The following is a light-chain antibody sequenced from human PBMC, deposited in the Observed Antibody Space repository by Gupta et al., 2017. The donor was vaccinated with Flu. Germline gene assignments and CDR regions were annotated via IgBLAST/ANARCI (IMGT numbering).Light chain of an antibody. V-gene: IGLV2-14*01. CDR3: SSYTSSNTLV. Sequence: SLAISCPGTSCYVSCYTYVSWYPQHPGKAPKVMIYEVSNRPSGVSNRFSGSKSGNTASLTISGLQVEDEADYYCSSYTSSNTLVFGGGTKLTVL. CDR2: EVS. J-gene: IGLJ2*01. CDR1: SCYVSCYTY.